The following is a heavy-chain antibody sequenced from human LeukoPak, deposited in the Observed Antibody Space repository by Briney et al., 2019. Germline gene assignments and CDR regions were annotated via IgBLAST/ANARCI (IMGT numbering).Heavy chain of an antibody. Sequence: KPSETLSLTCTVSGGSISSYYWSWIRQPPGKELEWIGYIYYSGSTNYNPSLKGRVHISVDTSKTQFSLKLSSVTAADTAVYYCARDRYYDSSGYYSDAFDIWGQGTMVTVSS. V-gene: IGHV4-59*01. D-gene: IGHD3-22*01. J-gene: IGHJ3*02. CDR2: IYYSGST. CDR3: ARDRYYDSSGYYSDAFDI. CDR1: GGSISSYY.